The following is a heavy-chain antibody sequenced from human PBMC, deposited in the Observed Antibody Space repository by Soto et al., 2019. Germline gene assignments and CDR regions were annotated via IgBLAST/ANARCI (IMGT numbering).Heavy chain of an antibody. CDR2: IIPILGIA. CDR1: GGTFSSYT. V-gene: IGHV1-69*04. CDR3: ARDLYSSSPNDAFDI. J-gene: IGHJ3*02. Sequence: EASVKVSCKASGGTFSSYTISWVRQAPGQGLEWMGRIIPILGIANYAQKFQGRVTITADKSTSTAYMELSSLRSEDTAVYYCARDLYSSSPNDAFDIWGQGTMVTVSS. D-gene: IGHD6-6*01.